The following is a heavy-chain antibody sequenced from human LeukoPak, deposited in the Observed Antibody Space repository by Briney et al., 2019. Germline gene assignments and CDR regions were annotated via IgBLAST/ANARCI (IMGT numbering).Heavy chain of an antibody. D-gene: IGHD5-18*01. J-gene: IGHJ4*02. CDR3: VAEALWLLGGFDY. CDR1: GYTFTSYD. V-gene: IGHV1-8*01. CDR2: MNPNSGNT. Sequence: ASVKVSCKASGYTFTSYDINWVRQATGQGLEWMGWMNPNSGNTGYAQKFQGRVTMTRNTSISTAYMELSSLRSEDTAVYYCVAEALWLLGGFDYWGQGTLVTVSS.